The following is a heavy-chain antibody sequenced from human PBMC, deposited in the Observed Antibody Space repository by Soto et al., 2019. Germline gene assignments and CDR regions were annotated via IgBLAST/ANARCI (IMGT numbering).Heavy chain of an antibody. V-gene: IGHV1-69*12. Sequence: QVQLVQSGAEVKKPGSSVKVSCKASGGTFSSYAISWVLQAPGQGLEWMGGFIPIFGTANYAQKFQGRVTITADESASTADMELSSLRSEDTAVYYCSSHSGSYDYWGQGTKVTVSS. CDR2: FIPIFGTA. D-gene: IGHD1-26*01. CDR1: GGTFSSYA. CDR3: SSHSGSYDY. J-gene: IGHJ4*02.